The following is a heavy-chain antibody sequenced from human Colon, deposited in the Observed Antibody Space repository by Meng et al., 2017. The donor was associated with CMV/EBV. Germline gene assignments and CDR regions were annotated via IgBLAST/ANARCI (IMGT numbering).Heavy chain of an antibody. CDR2: MRYDGTKK. J-gene: IGHJ5*02. V-gene: IGHV3-30*02. CDR1: GFIFRSYG. Sequence: GGSLRLSCAASGFIFRSYGMHWVRQAPGKGLEWVAFMRYDGTKKQYADSVRGRFTISRDNSKSILFLQMNSLRVEDTAVYYCAKAGEYQLLLKGNWFDPWGQGTLVTVSS. D-gene: IGHD2-2*01. CDR3: AKAGEYQLLLKGNWFDP.